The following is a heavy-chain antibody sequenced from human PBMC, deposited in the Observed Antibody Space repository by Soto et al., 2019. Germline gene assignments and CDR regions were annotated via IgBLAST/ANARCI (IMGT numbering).Heavy chain of an antibody. V-gene: IGHV4-34*01. CDR3: ARLLGSYRYWGNWFDP. D-gene: IGHD3-16*02. CDR2: INHSGST. CDR1: GGSFSGYY. J-gene: IGHJ5*02. Sequence: QVQLQQWGAGLLKPSETLSLTCAVYGGSFSGYYWRWIRQPPGKGLEWIGEINHSGSTNYNPSLKSRVTISVDTSKNQFALKLSSVTAADTAVYYCARLLGSYRYWGNWFDPWGQGTLVTVSS.